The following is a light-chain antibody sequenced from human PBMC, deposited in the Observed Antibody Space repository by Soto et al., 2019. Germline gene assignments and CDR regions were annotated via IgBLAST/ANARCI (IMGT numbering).Light chain of an antibody. Sequence: QSVLTQPASVSGSPGQSITISCTGTSSDVGGYNYVSWYQQHPGKAPKLMIYEVSNRPSGVSNRFSGSKSGNTASLTISGLQAEDEADYYCSSYTSSSTLDYVFGTGKKSPY. CDR3: SSYTSSSTLDYV. J-gene: IGLJ1*01. CDR1: SSDVGGYNY. CDR2: EVS. V-gene: IGLV2-14*01.